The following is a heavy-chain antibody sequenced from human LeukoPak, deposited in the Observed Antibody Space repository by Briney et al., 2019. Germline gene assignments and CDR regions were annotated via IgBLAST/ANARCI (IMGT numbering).Heavy chain of an antibody. CDR3: ARANRPFHTSGWYKDY. CDR2: ISYDGSGQ. J-gene: IGHJ4*02. Sequence: GGSLRLSCAASGFIFSSYAMHCVRQAPGKGLEWVALISYDGSGQYYTESVKGRFTISRDNSQNTLYLQMNNLRVEDPAVYYCARANRPFHTSGWYKDYWGQGTLVTVSS. V-gene: IGHV3-30-3*01. D-gene: IGHD6-19*01. CDR1: GFIFSSYA.